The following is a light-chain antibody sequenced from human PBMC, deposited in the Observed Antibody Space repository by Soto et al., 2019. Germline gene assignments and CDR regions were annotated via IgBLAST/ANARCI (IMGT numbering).Light chain of an antibody. CDR2: DAS. J-gene: IGKJ1*01. V-gene: IGKV3-11*01. CDR3: QQRSNWPWS. Sequence: EFVLTQSPGTLSLSPGERATLSCRASRSVSTFLGWYQQKPCQPPRLLIYDASNRATGVPARFSGSGSETDFTLTISRLEPEDLAVYFCQQRSNWPWSFGQGTKVEIK. CDR1: RSVSTF.